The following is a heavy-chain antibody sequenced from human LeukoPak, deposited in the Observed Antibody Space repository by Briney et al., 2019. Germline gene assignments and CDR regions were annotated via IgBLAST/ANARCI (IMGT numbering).Heavy chain of an antibody. CDR1: GFTFSSYA. CDR3: AKDGSSYSSSWYDY. Sequence: GGFQRLSCAASGFTFSSYAMSWVRQAPGKGLEWVSAISGSGGSTYYADSVKGRFTISRDNSKNTLYLQMNSLRAEDTAVYYCAKDGSSYSSSWYDYWGQGTLVTVSS. CDR2: ISGSGGST. J-gene: IGHJ4*02. V-gene: IGHV3-23*01. D-gene: IGHD6-13*01.